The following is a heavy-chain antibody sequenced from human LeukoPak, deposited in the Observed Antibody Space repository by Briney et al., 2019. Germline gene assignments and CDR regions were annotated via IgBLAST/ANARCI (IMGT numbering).Heavy chain of an antibody. CDR2: IYSGGST. Sequence: GGSLRLSCAASGFTVSSNYMSWVRQAPGKGLEWVSVIYSGGSTYYSDSVKGRFTISRDNSKNTLYLQMNSLRAEDMAAYYCARASSGYYLGAFDIWGQGTMVTVSS. D-gene: IGHD3-22*01. V-gene: IGHV3-66*01. CDR3: ARASSGYYLGAFDI. J-gene: IGHJ3*02. CDR1: GFTVSSNY.